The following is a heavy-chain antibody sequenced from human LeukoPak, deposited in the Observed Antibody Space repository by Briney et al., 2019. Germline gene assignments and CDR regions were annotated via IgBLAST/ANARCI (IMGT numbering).Heavy chain of an antibody. D-gene: IGHD3-22*01. CDR3: ARDFHRRLYDSSGYYLY. CDR2: ISSSSSYI. Sequence: SGGSLRLSCAASGFTFSSYSMNWVRQAPGKGLEWVSSISSSSSYIYYADSVKGRFTISRDNAKNSLYLQMNSLRAEDTAVYYCARDFHRRLYDSSGYYLYWGQGTLVTVSS. V-gene: IGHV3-21*01. J-gene: IGHJ4*02. CDR1: GFTFSSYS.